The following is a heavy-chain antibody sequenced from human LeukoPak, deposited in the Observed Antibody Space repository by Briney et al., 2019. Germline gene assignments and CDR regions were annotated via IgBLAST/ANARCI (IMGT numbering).Heavy chain of an antibody. CDR1: GGSISSSGYY. CDR2: VYYSGST. Sequence: PSETLSLTCTVSGGSISSSGYYRGWIRQPPGKGLEWIGSVYYSGSTYYNPSLKSRGTISVDTSKNQFSLKLSSVTAADTAVYYCASAPSGPFDIWGQGTMVTVSS. V-gene: IGHV4-39*01. J-gene: IGHJ3*02. CDR3: ASAPSGPFDI.